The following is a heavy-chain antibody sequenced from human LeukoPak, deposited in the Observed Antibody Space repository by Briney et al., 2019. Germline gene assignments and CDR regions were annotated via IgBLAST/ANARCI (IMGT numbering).Heavy chain of an antibody. V-gene: IGHV3-23*01. CDR3: AKDGAGDWPDAFDI. CDR1: GFTFRSYA. Sequence: PGGSLRLSCAASGFTFRSYAMTWVRQTPGKGLEWVSAISGSGAGTYYADSVKGRFTISRDNYKNTLYLQMNSLRAEDTAVYFCAKDGAGDWPDAFDIWGQGTMVTVSS. J-gene: IGHJ3*02. D-gene: IGHD2-21*02. CDR2: ISGSGAGT.